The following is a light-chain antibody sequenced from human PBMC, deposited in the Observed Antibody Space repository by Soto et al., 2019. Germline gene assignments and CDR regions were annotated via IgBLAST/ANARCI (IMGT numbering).Light chain of an antibody. V-gene: IGLV2-14*01. CDR2: EVN. J-gene: IGLJ3*02. CDR3: CSFSSSTTVV. Sequence: QSALTQPASVSGSPGQSITISCTGTSSDVGDYFSWYQQHPGKVPKLMIYEVNNRPSGVSNRFSGSKSGNTASLTISGLQAEDEADYYCCSFSSSTTVVFGGGTKLTVL. CDR1: SSDVGDY.